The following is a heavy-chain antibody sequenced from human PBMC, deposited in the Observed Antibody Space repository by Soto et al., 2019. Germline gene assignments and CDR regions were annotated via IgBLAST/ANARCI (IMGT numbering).Heavy chain of an antibody. J-gene: IGHJ4*02. CDR2: INHSGST. V-gene: IGHV4-34*01. D-gene: IGHD1-26*01. Sequence: PSETLSLTCAVYGGSFSGYYWSWIRQPAGKGLEWIGEINHSGSTNYNPSLKSRVTISVDTSKNQFSLKLSSVTAADTAVYYCASKDSGSYSWGQGTLVTVSS. CDR1: GGSFSGYY. CDR3: ASKDSGSYS.